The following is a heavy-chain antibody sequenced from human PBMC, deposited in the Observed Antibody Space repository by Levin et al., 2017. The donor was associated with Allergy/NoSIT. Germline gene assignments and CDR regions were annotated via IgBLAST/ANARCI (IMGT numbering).Heavy chain of an antibody. CDR1: GGSFSGYY. CDR3: ARGTPAYSSSWYCDY. CDR2: INHSGST. Sequence: SETLSLTCAVYGGSFSGYYWSWIRQPPGKGLEWIGEINHSGSTNYNPSLKSRVTISVDTSKNQFSLKLSSVTAADTAVYYCARGTPAYSSSWYCDYWGQGTLVTVSS. D-gene: IGHD6-13*01. J-gene: IGHJ4*02. V-gene: IGHV4-34*01.